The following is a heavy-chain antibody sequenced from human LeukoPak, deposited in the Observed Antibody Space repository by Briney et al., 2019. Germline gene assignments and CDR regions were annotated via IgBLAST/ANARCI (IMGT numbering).Heavy chain of an antibody. Sequence: GGSLRLSCAASGFTFSSYAMSWVRQAPGKGLEWVSAISGSGGSTYYADSVRGRFTISRDNSKNALYLQMNSLRAEDTAVYYCATSNIVVVPAAIEDYWGQGTLVTVSS. CDR1: GFTFSSYA. V-gene: IGHV3-23*01. CDR3: ATSNIVVVPAAIEDY. CDR2: ISGSGGST. D-gene: IGHD2-2*01. J-gene: IGHJ4*02.